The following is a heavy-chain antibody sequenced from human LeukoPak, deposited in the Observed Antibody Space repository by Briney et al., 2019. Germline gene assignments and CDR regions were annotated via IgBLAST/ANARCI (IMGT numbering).Heavy chain of an antibody. CDR2: INHSGST. V-gene: IGHV4-34*01. Sequence: PSETLSLTCAVFGGSFSGYYWSWIRQPPGKGLEWIGEINHSGSTIYNPSFKSRVTISVDTSKNQFSLKLSSVTAADTAVYYCARGSGSYGNVYWGQGTLVTVSS. J-gene: IGHJ4*02. D-gene: IGHD1-26*01. CDR1: GGSFSGYY. CDR3: ARGSGSYGNVY.